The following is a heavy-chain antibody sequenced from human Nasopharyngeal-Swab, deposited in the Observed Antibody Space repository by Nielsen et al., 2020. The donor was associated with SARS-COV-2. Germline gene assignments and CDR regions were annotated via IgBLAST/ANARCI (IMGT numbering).Heavy chain of an antibody. Sequence: VRQAPGKGLEWIGEIYHSGSTNYNPSLKSRVTISADKSKNQFSLKLSSVTAADTAVYYCARAGTTSPETPFDYWGQGTLVTVSS. J-gene: IGHJ4*02. V-gene: IGHV4-4*02. CDR3: ARAGTTSPETPFDY. D-gene: IGHD1-1*01. CDR2: IYHSGST.